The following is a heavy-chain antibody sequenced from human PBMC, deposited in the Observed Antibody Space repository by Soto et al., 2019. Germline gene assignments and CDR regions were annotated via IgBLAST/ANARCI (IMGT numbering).Heavy chain of an antibody. D-gene: IGHD5-18*01. CDR2: IYYSGST. J-gene: IGHJ4*02. CDR1: GGSISSGGYY. Sequence: SETLSLTCTVSGGSISSGGYYCSWIRQHPGKGLEWIGYIYYSGSTYYNPSLKSRVTISVDTSKNQFSLKLSSVTAADTAVHYCARDRGGYSYGLDYWGQGTLVTVSS. V-gene: IGHV4-31*03. CDR3: ARDRGGYSYGLDY.